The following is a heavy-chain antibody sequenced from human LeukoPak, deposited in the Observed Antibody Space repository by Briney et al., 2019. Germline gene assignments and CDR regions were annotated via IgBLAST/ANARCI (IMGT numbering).Heavy chain of an antibody. V-gene: IGHV4-39*01. CDR2: FYNIGGT. CDR1: GGSISSSSYY. D-gene: IGHD3-10*01. CDR3: ARHPLDVLLWFGELTSYFDY. Sequence: SETLSLTCTVSGGSISSSSYYWGWIRQPPGKGREGMGVFYNIGGTYYNPSLKSRVTISVDTSKNQFSLKLSSVTAADTAVYYCARHPLDVLLWFGELTSYFDYWGQGTLVTVSS. J-gene: IGHJ4*02.